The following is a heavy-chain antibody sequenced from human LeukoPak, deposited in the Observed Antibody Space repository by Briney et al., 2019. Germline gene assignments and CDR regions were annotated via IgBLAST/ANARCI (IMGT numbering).Heavy chain of an antibody. D-gene: IGHD1-26*01. V-gene: IGHV3-30-3*01. Sequence: GGSLRLSCAASGFTFSSYAMHWVRQAPGKGLEWVAVISYDGSNKYYADSVKGRFTISGDNSKNTLYLQMNSLRAEDTAVYYCARGVSGTYYLQTFDYWGQGTLATVSS. CDR3: ARGVSGTYYLQTFDY. CDR2: ISYDGSNK. J-gene: IGHJ4*02. CDR1: GFTFSSYA.